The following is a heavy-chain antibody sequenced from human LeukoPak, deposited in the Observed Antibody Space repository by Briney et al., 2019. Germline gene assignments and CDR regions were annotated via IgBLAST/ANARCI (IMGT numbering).Heavy chain of an antibody. CDR2: INHSGST. D-gene: IGHD6-6*01. J-gene: IGHJ1*01. CDR3: ARPLRRCSSSPGYFQH. V-gene: IGHV4-34*01. CDR1: GGSFSGYY. Sequence: SETLSLTCAVYGGSFSGYYWSWIRQPPGKGLEWIGEINHSGSTNYNPSLKSRVTISVDTSKNQFSLKLSSVTAADTAVYYCARPLRRCSSSPGYFQHWGQGTLVTVSS.